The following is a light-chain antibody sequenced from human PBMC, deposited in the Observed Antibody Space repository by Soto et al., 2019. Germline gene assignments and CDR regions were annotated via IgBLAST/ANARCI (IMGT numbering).Light chain of an antibody. CDR1: QSLLYNSNSKNY. V-gene: IGKV4-1*01. Sequence: DIVMTQSPDSLAVSLGERATINCKSSQSLLYNSNSKNYLAWYQQKPGQPPKLLIYWASIRESGVPDRFIGSGSETDFTLTISSLQAEDVAVYYCQQYYRVQLTFGGGTKVEIK. CDR3: QQYYRVQLT. J-gene: IGKJ4*01. CDR2: WAS.